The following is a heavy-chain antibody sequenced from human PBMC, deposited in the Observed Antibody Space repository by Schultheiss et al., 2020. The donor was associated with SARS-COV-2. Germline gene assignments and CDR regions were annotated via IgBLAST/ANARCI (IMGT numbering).Heavy chain of an antibody. CDR1: GLTFSDYC. CDR3: PSGAATIKN. D-gene: IGHD5-24*01. Sequence: GGSLRRSCPAFGLTFSDYCMSWIRKAHGKGLAWVSYISSSSSYTNYADSVKGRFTITRDNSKNTLYLQLNSLRDEDTAVYDCPSGAATIKNWGQGTLVTVSS. V-gene: IGHV3-11*06. J-gene: IGHJ4*02. CDR2: ISSSSSYT.